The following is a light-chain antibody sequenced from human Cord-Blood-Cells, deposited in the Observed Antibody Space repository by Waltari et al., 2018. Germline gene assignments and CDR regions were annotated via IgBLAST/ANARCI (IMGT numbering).Light chain of an antibody. V-gene: IGLV2-14*03. CDR1: SSDVGGYNY. Sequence: QSALTPPASVSGSPGQSITISCTGTSSDVGGYNYVSWYQQHPGKAPKLMIYDVSNRPAGISNRYSGSKSGSTASRTISGRQADDEADYYCSTYTSSSAGVFGGGTRLAVL. CDR2: DVS. CDR3: STYTSSSAGV. J-gene: IGLJ3*02.